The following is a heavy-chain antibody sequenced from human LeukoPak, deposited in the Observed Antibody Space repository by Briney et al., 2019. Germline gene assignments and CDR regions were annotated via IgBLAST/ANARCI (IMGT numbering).Heavy chain of an antibody. D-gene: IGHD2-15*01. V-gene: IGHV3-11*01. J-gene: IGHJ4*02. CDR1: GFIFSDYY. CDR2: ISSSGSTI. Sequence: GGSLRLSCAASGFIFSDYYMSWMRQAPGKGLEWVSYISSSGSTIYYADSVKGRFIISRDNAKNSLFLQMNSLRADDTAVYYCTRYCSSGSRFRGDSWGQGTLVTVSS. CDR3: TRYCSSGSRFRGDS.